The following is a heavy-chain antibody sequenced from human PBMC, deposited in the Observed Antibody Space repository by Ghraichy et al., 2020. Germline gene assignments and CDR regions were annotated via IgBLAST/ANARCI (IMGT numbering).Heavy chain of an antibody. Sequence: SVKVSCKASGATFSSYTMTWVRLAPGQGLEWMGGIIPIIATAIYAQKFQGRVTITADESTGTAYMELSSLRSEDTAVYYCARGQQLVSSYFDYWGQGTLVTVSA. CDR2: IIPIIATA. D-gene: IGHD6-6*01. CDR3: ARGQQLVSSYFDY. J-gene: IGHJ4*02. CDR1: GATFSSYT. V-gene: IGHV1-69*13.